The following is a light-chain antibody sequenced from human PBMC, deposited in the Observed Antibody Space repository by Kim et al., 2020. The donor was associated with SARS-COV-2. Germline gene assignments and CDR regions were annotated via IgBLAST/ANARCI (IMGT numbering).Light chain of an antibody. Sequence: ASTGDTVTITCRASQGLNNDLAWFQQRPGKAPKLLIYGASILQSGVPSRFSGCGSGSDFTLTIGGLQSEYFATYYCQQYYSFPLTFGQGTKVDIK. V-gene: IGKV1-8*01. CDR1: QGLNND. CDR2: GAS. J-gene: IGKJ1*01. CDR3: QQYYSFPLT.